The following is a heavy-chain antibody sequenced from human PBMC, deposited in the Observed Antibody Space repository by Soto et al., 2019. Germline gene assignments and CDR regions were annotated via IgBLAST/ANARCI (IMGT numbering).Heavy chain of an antibody. Sequence: PGGSLRLSCAASGFTFSSYVMSWVRQAPGKGLEWVSAISGSGGSTYYADSVKGRFTISRDNSKNTLYLQMNSLRAEDTAVYYCAKGLVYCSSTSCYCAFSAFDYWGQGTLGTVSS. CDR2: ISGSGGST. J-gene: IGHJ4*02. CDR1: GFTFSSYV. V-gene: IGHV3-23*01. D-gene: IGHD2-2*01. CDR3: AKGLVYCSSTSCYCAFSAFDY.